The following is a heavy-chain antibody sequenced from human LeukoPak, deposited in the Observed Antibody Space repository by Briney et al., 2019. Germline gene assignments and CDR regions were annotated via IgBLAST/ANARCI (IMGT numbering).Heavy chain of an antibody. CDR2: IRYDGSNK. D-gene: IGHD6-19*01. J-gene: IGHJ4*02. CDR1: GFTFSSYG. Sequence: PGGSLRLSCAASGFTFSSYGMHWVRQAPGKGLEWVAFIRYDGSNKYYADSVKGRFTISRDNSKNTLYLQMNSLRAEDTAVYYCAKQRSGWYSTPDYWGQGTLVTVSS. CDR3: AKQRSGWYSTPDY. V-gene: IGHV3-30*02.